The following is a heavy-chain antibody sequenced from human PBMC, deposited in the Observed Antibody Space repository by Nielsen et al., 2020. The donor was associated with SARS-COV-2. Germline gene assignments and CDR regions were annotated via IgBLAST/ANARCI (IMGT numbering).Heavy chain of an antibody. Sequence: SETLSLTCAVYGGSFSGYYWSWIRQPPGKGLEWIGEINHSGSTNYNPSLKSRVTISVDTSKNQFSLKLSSVTAADTAVYYCARGGPGTTGWFDPWGQGTLVTVSS. V-gene: IGHV4-34*01. D-gene: IGHD1-7*01. CDR3: ARGGPGTTGWFDP. J-gene: IGHJ5*02. CDR2: INHSGST. CDR1: GGSFSGYY.